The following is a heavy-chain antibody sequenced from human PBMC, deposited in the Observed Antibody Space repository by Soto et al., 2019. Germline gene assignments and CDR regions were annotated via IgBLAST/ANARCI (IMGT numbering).Heavy chain of an antibody. CDR2: IYYSGST. J-gene: IGHJ4*02. CDR3: ARVSRSDYYDSSGYMPLDY. Sequence: QVQLQESGPGLVKPSETLSLTCTVSGVSISSYYWSWIRQPPGKGLEWFVYIYYSGSTNYNPSLKGRVTIRIDTAKNPFSLKLSSVTAADTAVYYCARVSRSDYYDSSGYMPLDYWGQGTLVTVSS. V-gene: IGHV4-59*01. D-gene: IGHD3-22*01. CDR1: GVSISSYY.